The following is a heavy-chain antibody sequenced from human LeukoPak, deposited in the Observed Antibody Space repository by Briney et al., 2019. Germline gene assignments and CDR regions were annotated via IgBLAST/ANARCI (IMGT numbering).Heavy chain of an antibody. J-gene: IGHJ4*02. CDR3: ARSAHSSGWYDY. CDR1: GGSISSGDYC. Sequence: SQTLSLTCTVSGGSISSGDYCWNWIRQPPGEGLEWTGYMSNSGSTYYNPSLKSRVTVSVDTSKNQFSLRLSSVTAADTAVYYCARSAHSSGWYDYWGQGTLVTVSS. V-gene: IGHV4-30-4*08. CDR2: MSNSGST. D-gene: IGHD6-19*01.